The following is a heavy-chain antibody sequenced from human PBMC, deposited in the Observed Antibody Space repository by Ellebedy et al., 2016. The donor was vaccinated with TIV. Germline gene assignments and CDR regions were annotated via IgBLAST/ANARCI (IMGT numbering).Heavy chain of an antibody. CDR1: GGSISRSSYY. CDR3: ARHPLEWLVGPTYFDY. V-gene: IGHV4-39*01. J-gene: IGHJ4*02. CDR2: ISYGGSA. Sequence: MPSETLSLTCTVSGGSISRSSYYWGWIRQPPGKGLEWIGSISYGGSAYYNPPLKSRVTISVATSKNQFSLKMTSVTAADTAVYYCARHPLEWLVGPTYFDYWGPGTLITVSS. D-gene: IGHD6-19*01.